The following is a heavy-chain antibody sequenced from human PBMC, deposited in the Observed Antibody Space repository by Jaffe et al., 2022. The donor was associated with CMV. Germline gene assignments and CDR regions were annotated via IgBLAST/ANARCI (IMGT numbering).Heavy chain of an antibody. J-gene: IGHJ4*02. Sequence: QLQLQESGPGQVKPSETLSLTCTVSRGSINNWSYYWGWVRQPPGKGLDWIGSINHSGNTNYNPSLKSRVTMSVDTPNNHFSLDLNSVTATDTAVYFCVRLGGDGDFWSDSDYWGQGILVTVSS. V-gene: IGHV4-39*01. CDR2: INHSGNT. D-gene: IGHD3-3*01. CDR3: VRLGGDGDFWSDSDY. CDR1: RGSINNWSYY.